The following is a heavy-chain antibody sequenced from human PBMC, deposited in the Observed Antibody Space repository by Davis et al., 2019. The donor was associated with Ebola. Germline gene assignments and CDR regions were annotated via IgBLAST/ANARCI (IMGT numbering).Heavy chain of an antibody. CDR2: TYYNSKWYK. V-gene: IGHV6-1*01. Sequence: PSETLSLTCAISGDSVSSSGAAWIWIRQSPSRGLEWLGRTYYNSKWYKDYAVSLKSRITINADPSKNQFSLQLNSVTPEDTAVYYCARGWLRGYLDYWGQGTLVTVSS. J-gene: IGHJ4*02. CDR1: GDSVSSSGAA. CDR3: ARGWLRGYLDY. D-gene: IGHD3-3*01.